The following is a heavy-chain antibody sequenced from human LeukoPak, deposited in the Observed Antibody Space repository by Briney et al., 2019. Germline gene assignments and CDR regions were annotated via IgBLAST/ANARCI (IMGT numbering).Heavy chain of an antibody. V-gene: IGHV1-2*02. CDR3: ARDTGFPFFDF. Sequence: EASVKVSCKASGYTFNGYYLHWVRQAPGQGPEWMGKINTNSGVTDYAQNLQGRVTMTRDTSITTACMELSRLTSDDTAVYYCARDTGFPFFDFWGQGTLVTVSS. CDR1: GYTFNGYY. CDR2: INTNSGVT. J-gene: IGHJ4*02.